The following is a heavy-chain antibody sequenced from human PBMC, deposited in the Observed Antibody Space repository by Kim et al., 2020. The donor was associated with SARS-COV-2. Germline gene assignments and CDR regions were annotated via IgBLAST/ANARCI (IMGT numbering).Heavy chain of an antibody. Sequence: GGSLRLSCAASGFTFSSSGMHWVRQAPGKGLEWVAIIPYDGSNKYYADSVKGRFTISRDNSKNTLYLEMNSLRAEDTAVYYCARDSKDSSSFGLGSLDYWGHGTLVILSS. V-gene: IGHV3-33*05. CDR3: ARDSKDSSSFGLGSLDY. J-gene: IGHJ4*01. CDR1: GFTFSSSG. D-gene: IGHD6-13*01. CDR2: IPYDGSNK.